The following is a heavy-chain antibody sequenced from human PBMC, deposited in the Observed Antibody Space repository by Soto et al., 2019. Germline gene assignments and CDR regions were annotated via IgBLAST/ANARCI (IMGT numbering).Heavy chain of an antibody. Sequence: SVKVSCKASGGTFSSYTISWVRQAPGQGLEWMGRIIPILGIANYAQKFQGRVTITADKSTSTAYMELSSLRSEDTAVYYCARDPKYYYGSGSYSTNWLDPWGQGTLVTVST. CDR2: IIPILGIA. J-gene: IGHJ5*02. CDR3: ARDPKYYYGSGSYSTNWLDP. D-gene: IGHD3-10*01. CDR1: GGTFSSYT. V-gene: IGHV1-69*04.